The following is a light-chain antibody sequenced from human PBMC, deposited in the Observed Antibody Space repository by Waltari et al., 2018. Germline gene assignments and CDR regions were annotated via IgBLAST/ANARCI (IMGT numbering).Light chain of an antibody. Sequence: DIQMTQFPSTLSASVGDRATITCRASQSVISWLAWYQQKPGKAPKLLIYKAYTLEGGVPSRFSGSGSGTEFTLTISSLQPDDFATYYSQQYNTYSTFGQGTKVDIK. CDR3: QQYNTYST. V-gene: IGKV1-5*03. CDR1: QSVISW. J-gene: IGKJ1*01. CDR2: KAY.